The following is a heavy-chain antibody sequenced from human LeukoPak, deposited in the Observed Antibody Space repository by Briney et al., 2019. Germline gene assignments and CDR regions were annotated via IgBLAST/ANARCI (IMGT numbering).Heavy chain of an antibody. D-gene: IGHD6-6*01. CDR3: ARDRTPPPSLVP. CDR2: INPNSGGT. CDR1: GYTFTGYY. Sequence: ASVKVSCKASGYTFTGYYMHWVGQPPGQGLEWMGWINPNSGGTNYAQKFQGRVTMTRDTSISTAYMELSRLRSDDTAVYYCARDRTPPPSLVPWGQGTLVTVSS. J-gene: IGHJ5*02. V-gene: IGHV1-2*02.